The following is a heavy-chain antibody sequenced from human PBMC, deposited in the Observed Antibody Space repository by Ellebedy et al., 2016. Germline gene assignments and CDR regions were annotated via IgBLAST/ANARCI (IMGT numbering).Heavy chain of an antibody. D-gene: IGHD3-3*01. CDR3: VRHSAFGDF. Sequence: GESLKISCHGSGYIFSNFWIAWVRQLPGRGPEWMGNVYPRDSDTRYSPSFQGQVTISADTSVNTAYLQWSSLKPSDTALYYCVRHSAFGDFWGRGTLVT. V-gene: IGHV5-51*01. CDR1: GYIFSNFW. CDR2: VYPRDSDT. J-gene: IGHJ4*02.